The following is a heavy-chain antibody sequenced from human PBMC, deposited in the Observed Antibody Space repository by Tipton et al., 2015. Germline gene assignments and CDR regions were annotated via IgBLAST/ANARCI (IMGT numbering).Heavy chain of an antibody. Sequence: TLSLTCAVSAYSISSDYYWGWIRQPPGKGLEWIGSISHSGNTYYNPSLKSRVTISVDTSENQFSLKLSSVTAADTAVYYCARARGRHGGLFDSWGQGTLVTVSS. CDR2: ISHSGNT. CDR3: ARARGRHGGLFDS. CDR1: AYSISSDYY. V-gene: IGHV4-38-2*01. D-gene: IGHD4-23*01. J-gene: IGHJ4*02.